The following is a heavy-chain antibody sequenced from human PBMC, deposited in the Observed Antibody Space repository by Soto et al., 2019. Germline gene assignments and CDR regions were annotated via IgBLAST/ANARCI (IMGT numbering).Heavy chain of an antibody. D-gene: IGHD3-10*01. J-gene: IGHJ6*04. Sequence: EVQLVESGGGLIQPGGSLRLSCAASGFTVSSNYMSWVHQAPGKGLEWVSVNHSGGTTFYADSVKGRFTISRDSSKNTLYLQMNSLRADDTAVYYCARDTNPPYYYGSGNFHGMDVWGKGTTVSVSS. CDR2: NHSGGTT. CDR1: GFTVSSNY. V-gene: IGHV3-53*01. CDR3: ARDTNPPYYYGSGNFHGMDV.